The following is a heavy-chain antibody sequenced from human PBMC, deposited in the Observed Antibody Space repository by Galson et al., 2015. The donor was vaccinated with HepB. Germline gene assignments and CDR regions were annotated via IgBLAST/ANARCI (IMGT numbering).Heavy chain of an antibody. V-gene: IGHV3-23*01. Sequence: SLRLSCAVSGLTFTNYAMSWVRQAPGKGLEWVSGISGSGGNTDYADSVKGRFIISRDNSKNTLYLQMSGLRAEDTAVYFCAKVGPERMYYDYWSGRLWGQGTLVTVSS. J-gene: IGHJ4*02. CDR2: ISGSGGNT. CDR3: AKVGPERMYYDYWSGRL. D-gene: IGHD3-3*01. CDR1: GLTFTNYA.